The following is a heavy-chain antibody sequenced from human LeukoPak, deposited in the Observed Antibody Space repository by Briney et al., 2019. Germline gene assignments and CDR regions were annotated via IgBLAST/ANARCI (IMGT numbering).Heavy chain of an antibody. Sequence: GGSLRLSCAASGFWFDDHGMSWVRQAPGKGLEWVAGINWNGGSTGYGDSVKGRFTISRYNAKNSLYLQMNSLRAEDTALYYCAGGDRNGWYFDYWGQGILVTVSS. V-gene: IGHV3-20*04. CDR3: AGGDRNGWYFDY. CDR1: GFWFDDHG. CDR2: INWNGGST. J-gene: IGHJ4*02. D-gene: IGHD6-19*01.